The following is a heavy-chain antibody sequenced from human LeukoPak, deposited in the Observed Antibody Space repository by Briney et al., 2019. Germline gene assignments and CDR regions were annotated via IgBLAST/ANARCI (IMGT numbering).Heavy chain of an antibody. Sequence: SETLSLTCTVSGGSISSYYWSWIRQPPGKGLEWIGYIYYSGSTNYNPSLKSRVTISVDTSKNQFSLKLSSVTAADTAVYYCARTRVAAAGIVNWFDPWGQGTLVTVSS. CDR3: ARTRVAAAGIVNWFDP. J-gene: IGHJ5*02. V-gene: IGHV4-59*12. D-gene: IGHD6-13*01. CDR2: IYYSGST. CDR1: GGSISSYY.